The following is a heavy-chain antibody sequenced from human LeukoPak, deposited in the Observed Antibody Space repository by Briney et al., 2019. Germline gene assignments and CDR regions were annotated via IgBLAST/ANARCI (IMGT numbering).Heavy chain of an antibody. CDR1: GGSISSGGYY. Sequence: PSETLSLTCTVSGGSISSGGYYWSWIRQPPGKGLEWIGEINHSGSTNYNPSLKSRVTISVDTSKNQFSLKLSSVTAADTAVYYCARVSSGWYATPEHEFDYWGQGTLVTVSS. CDR2: INHSGST. CDR3: ARVSSGWYATPEHEFDY. D-gene: IGHD6-19*01. V-gene: IGHV4-39*07. J-gene: IGHJ4*02.